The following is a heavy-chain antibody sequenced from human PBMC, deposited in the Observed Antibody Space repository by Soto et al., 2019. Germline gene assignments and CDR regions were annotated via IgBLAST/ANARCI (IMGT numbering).Heavy chain of an antibody. J-gene: IGHJ4*02. CDR3: ATSVYSYGLDY. D-gene: IGHD5-18*01. Sequence: VQLVESGGGLVKPGGSLRLSCAASGFTFSNAWMNWVRQAPGKGLEWVGRMKSKTDGGTIEGRFTISRDDSKNTLYLQMNSLKTEDTAMYYCATSVYSYGLDYWGQGTLVTVSS. V-gene: IGHV3-15*07. CDR2: MKSKTDGGTI. CDR1: GFTFSNAW.